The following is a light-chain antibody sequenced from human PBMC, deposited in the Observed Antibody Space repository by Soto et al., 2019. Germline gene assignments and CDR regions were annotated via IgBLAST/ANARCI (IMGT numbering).Light chain of an antibody. CDR2: ATS. Sequence: IQMTQSPSSVSASVGDRVTMTCRASQGVGGWLAWYQQKPGKVPKLLIYATSSLHSGVPSRFSGSGSGTDFTLSISSLQPEEFATYYWQQTHSLPLSFGPGTKVDIK. V-gene: IGKV1-12*01. J-gene: IGKJ3*01. CDR1: QGVGGW. CDR3: QQTHSLPLS.